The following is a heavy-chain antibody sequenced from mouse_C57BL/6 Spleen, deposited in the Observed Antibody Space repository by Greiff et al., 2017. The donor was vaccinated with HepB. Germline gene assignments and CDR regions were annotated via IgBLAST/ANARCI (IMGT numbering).Heavy chain of an antibody. CDR3: TRPDYYGSSLAY. V-gene: IGHV1-5*01. CDR1: GYTFTSYW. Sequence: DVQLQESGTVLARPGASVKMSCKTSGYTFTSYWMHWVKQRPGQGLEWIGAIYPGNSDTSYNQKFKGKAKLTAVTSASTAYMELSSLTNEDSAVYYCTRPDYYGSSLAYWGQGTLVTVSA. D-gene: IGHD1-1*01. CDR2: IYPGNSDT. J-gene: IGHJ3*01.